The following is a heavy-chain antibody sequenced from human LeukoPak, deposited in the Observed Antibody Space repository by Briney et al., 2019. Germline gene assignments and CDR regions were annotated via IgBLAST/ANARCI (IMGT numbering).Heavy chain of an antibody. V-gene: IGHV7-4-1*02. CDR3: AREPSNYYDSSGYYSNWFDP. CDR2: INTNTGNP. J-gene: IGHJ5*02. Sequence: GASVKVSCKPSGYTFTSYAMNWVRQAPGQGLEWMGWINTNTGNPTYAQGFTGRFVFSLDTSVSTAYLQISSLKAEDTAVYYCAREPSNYYDSSGYYSNWFDPWGQGTLVTVSS. CDR1: GYTFTSYA. D-gene: IGHD3-22*01.